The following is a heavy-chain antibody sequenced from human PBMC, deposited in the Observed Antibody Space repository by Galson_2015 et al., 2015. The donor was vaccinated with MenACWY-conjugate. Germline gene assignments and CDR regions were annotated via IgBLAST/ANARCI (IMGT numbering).Heavy chain of an antibody. D-gene: IGHD2-2*02. CDR1: GFTFGTYG. J-gene: IGHJ6*03. Sequence: SLRLSCAASGFTFGTYGIHWVRQAPAKGLEWVALIWDDGSYKYYADSVKGRFTISRDNSKNTLYLQMNSLRAEDTAVYYCARVCDTWYMDVWGKGTTVTVSS. CDR2: IWDDGSYK. CDR3: ARVCDTWYMDV. V-gene: IGHV3-33*08.